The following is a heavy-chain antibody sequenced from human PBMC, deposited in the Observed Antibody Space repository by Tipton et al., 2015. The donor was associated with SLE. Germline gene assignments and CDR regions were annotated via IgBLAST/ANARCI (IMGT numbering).Heavy chain of an antibody. CDR2: IYYSGST. CDR3: ARGYCSSTSCYGVWFDS. J-gene: IGHJ5*01. CDR1: GGSISSYY. Sequence: TLSLTCTVSGGSISSYYWSWIRQPPGKGLEWIGYIYYSGSTNYNPSLKSRVTISVDTSKNQFSLKLSSVTAADTAVYYCARGYCSSTSCYGVWFDSWGQGTLVTVSS. V-gene: IGHV4-59*01. D-gene: IGHD2-2*01.